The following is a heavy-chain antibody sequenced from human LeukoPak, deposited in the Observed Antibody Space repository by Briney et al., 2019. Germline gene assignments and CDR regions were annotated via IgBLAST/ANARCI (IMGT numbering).Heavy chain of an antibody. CDR3: AREWDI. V-gene: IGHV3-48*01. CDR2: ISSRSTNV. Sequence: GGSLRLSCVASGFTFSHYGMNWVRQPPGKGLEWLSHISSRSTNVYYRDSVKGRLTISRDNAQNLLYLQMNSLRVEDTAVYYCAREWDIWGQGTMVAVSS. CDR1: GFTFSHYG. J-gene: IGHJ3*02.